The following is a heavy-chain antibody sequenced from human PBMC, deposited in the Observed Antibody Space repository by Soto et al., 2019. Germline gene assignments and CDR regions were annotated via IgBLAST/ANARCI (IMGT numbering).Heavy chain of an antibody. CDR3: ARENDSSGYYYAGSYYYYGMDV. J-gene: IGHJ6*02. Sequence: GASVKVSCKASGGTFSSYTISWVRQAPGQGLEWMGRIIPILGIANYAQKFQGRVTITADKSTSTAYMELSSLRSEDTAVYYCARENDSSGYYYAGSYYYYGMDVWGQGTTVTVSS. CDR1: GGTFSSYT. D-gene: IGHD3-22*01. V-gene: IGHV1-69*04. CDR2: IIPILGIA.